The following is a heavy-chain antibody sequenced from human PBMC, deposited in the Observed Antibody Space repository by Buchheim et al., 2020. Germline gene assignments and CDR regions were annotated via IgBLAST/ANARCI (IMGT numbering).Heavy chain of an antibody. CDR1: GFTFRSYA. CDR2: ISSRSTTL. Sequence: EVQLVESGGGLAQPGGSLRLSCAASGFTFRSYAMNWVRQAPGMGLEWVSYISSRSTTLYYADSVKGRFTISRDNANDSVYLKMKSLRADDTAVYYCARDRDGTLVRALFYDGMDVWGQGTT. J-gene: IGHJ6*02. D-gene: IGHD3-10*01. V-gene: IGHV3-48*01. CDR3: ARDRDGTLVRALFYDGMDV.